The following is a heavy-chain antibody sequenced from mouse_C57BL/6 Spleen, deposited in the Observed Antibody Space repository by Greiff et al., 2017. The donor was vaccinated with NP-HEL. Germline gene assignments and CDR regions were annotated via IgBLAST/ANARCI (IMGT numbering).Heavy chain of an antibody. CDR2: ISSGSSTI. V-gene: IGHV5-17*01. CDR1: GFTFSDYG. CDR3: ARKRDYYAMDY. J-gene: IGHJ4*01. Sequence: EVQLVESGGGLVKPGGSLKLSCAASGFTFSDYGMHWVRQAPEKGLEWVAYISSGSSTIYYADTVKGRFTISRDNAKNTLFLQMTSLRSEDTAMYYCARKRDYYAMDYWGQGTSVTVSS.